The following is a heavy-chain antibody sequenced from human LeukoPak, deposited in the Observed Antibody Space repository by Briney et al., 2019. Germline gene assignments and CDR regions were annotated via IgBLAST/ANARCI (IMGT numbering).Heavy chain of an antibody. D-gene: IGHD3-22*01. CDR1: GYTLTGYY. J-gene: IGHJ4*02. CDR2: VSPNSGGT. Sequence: ASVKVSCKASGYTLTGYYMHWVRQAPGQGLEWMRWVSPNSGGTNYAQKFQGRVTMTRDTSISTAYMELSRLRSDDTAVYYCARVMMSYDSSGYHKEESDYWGQGTLVTVSS. CDR3: ARVMMSYDSSGYHKEESDY. V-gene: IGHV1-2*02.